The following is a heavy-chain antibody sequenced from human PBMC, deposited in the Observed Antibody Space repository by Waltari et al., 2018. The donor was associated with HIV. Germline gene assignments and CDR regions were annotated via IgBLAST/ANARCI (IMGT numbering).Heavy chain of an antibody. CDR3: ARGFDGFNFLYYYSGMDV. V-gene: IGHV4-34*02. CDR2: VNESGNS. J-gene: IGHJ6*02. Sequence: QVQLQQGGASLLKPWETLSLTCAVVGGSLSGYHGTWLRQSPGKGLEWIGEVNESGNSNYNPSLKSRVTISVDTSKRQFFLHLRSVRAADTAIYYCARGFDGFNFLYYYSGMDVWGLGTTVTVSS. D-gene: IGHD1-1*01. CDR1: GGSLSGYH.